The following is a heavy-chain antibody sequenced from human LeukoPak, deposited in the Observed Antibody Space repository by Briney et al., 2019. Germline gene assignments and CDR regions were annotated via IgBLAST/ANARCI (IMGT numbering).Heavy chain of an antibody. CDR3: AKDMGGELFGAMGFDY. CDR2: INWNSGSK. V-gene: IGHV3-9*03. Sequence: PGGSLRLSCSASGFTFDDYAMHWVRQAPGKGLEGVSGINWNSGSKLYADSVKGRFTISRDSAKNSLYLQMNSLRAEDMAFYYCAKDMGGELFGAMGFDYWGQGTLVAVSS. D-gene: IGHD3-10*01. J-gene: IGHJ4*02. CDR1: GFTFDDYA.